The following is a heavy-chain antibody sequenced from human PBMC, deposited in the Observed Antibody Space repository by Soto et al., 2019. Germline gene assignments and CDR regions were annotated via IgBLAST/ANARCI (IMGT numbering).Heavy chain of an antibody. CDR2: IRFDGSNI. V-gene: IGHV3-33*01. D-gene: IGHD2-15*01. Sequence: QELLVESGGGVVQPGRSLRLSCAASGSIFRGYGMHWVRQAPGKGLEWLAVIRFDGSNINYADFVMGRFTISRDNSKNTLYLEMNSLRVEDTAVYYCAGDGVGATAFWGYLDYWGQGTLVTVSS. CDR3: AGDGVGATAFWGYLDY. CDR1: GSIFRGYG. J-gene: IGHJ4*02.